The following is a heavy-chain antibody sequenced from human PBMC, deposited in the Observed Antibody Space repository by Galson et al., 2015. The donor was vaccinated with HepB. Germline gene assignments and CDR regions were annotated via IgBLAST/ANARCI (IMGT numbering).Heavy chain of an antibody. CDR3: ARVSLSGTTLDY. D-gene: IGHD1-20*01. Sequence: SLRLSCAASGFTFSTYAMHWVRQAPGKGLEYISAISTNGGITNYGNSVKGRFTISRDNSKNTLFLQMGSLRAEDMAVYYCARVSLSGTTLDYWGQGTLVTVSS. CDR2: ISTNGGIT. V-gene: IGHV3-64*01. CDR1: GFTFSTYA. J-gene: IGHJ4*02.